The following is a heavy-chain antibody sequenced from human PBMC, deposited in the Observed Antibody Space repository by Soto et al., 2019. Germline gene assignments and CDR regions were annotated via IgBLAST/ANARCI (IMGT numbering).Heavy chain of an antibody. Sequence: EVQLVESGGGLVQPGGSLRVSGIDSGFTFRDYAFNWVRQAPGKGLEWVSYISVGGGSIFYADSVKGRFTISRDDARNSVYLQMNTLRHEDTAVYHCVRAHRWAFDIWGQGTVVTVSS. CDR2: ISVGGGSI. D-gene: IGHD2-15*01. CDR1: GFTFRDYA. J-gene: IGHJ3*02. V-gene: IGHV3-48*02. CDR3: VRAHRWAFDI.